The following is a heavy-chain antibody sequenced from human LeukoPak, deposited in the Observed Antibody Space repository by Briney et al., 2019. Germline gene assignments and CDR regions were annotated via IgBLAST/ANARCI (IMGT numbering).Heavy chain of an antibody. CDR1: GFTFSSYE. D-gene: IGHD3-3*01. CDR2: ISSSGSTI. Sequence: GGSLRLSCAASGFTFSSYEMNWVRQAPGKGLEWVSYISSSGSTIYYADPVKGRFTISRDNAKNSLYLQMNSLRAEDTAVYYCARANYDFWDNSGGMDVWGQGTTVTVSS. CDR3: ARANYDFWDNSGGMDV. J-gene: IGHJ6*02. V-gene: IGHV3-48*03.